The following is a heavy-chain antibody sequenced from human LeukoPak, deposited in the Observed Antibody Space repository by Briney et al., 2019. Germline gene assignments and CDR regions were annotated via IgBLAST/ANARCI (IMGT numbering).Heavy chain of an antibody. V-gene: IGHV3-11*01. CDR2: TSPSGGTI. D-gene: IGHD3-3*01. CDR1: GFTFSNYA. J-gene: IGHJ3*02. CDR3: AREKKTEWTTGAFDM. Sequence: KSGGSLRLSCVASGFTFSNYAMSWIRQAPETGLEWLSYTSPSGGTIYYTDSVKGRFTMSRDNAQNALYLEMNSRRAEDTAVYYCAREKKTEWTTGAFDMWGQGTMVIVSS.